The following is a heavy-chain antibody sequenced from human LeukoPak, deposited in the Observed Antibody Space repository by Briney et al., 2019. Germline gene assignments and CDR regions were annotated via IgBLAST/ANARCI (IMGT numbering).Heavy chain of an antibody. CDR3: ATTVTTSSFYYYGLDV. D-gene: IGHD4-17*01. CDR1: GGSFNDYY. Sequence: PSETLSLTCAVYGGSFNDYYWSRIRQPPGKGLEWIGEINHSGSTNYNPSLKSRVTILVDTSKNQFSLRLTSVTAADTAVYYCATTVTTSSFYYYGLDVWGQGTTVTVSS. V-gene: IGHV4-34*01. CDR2: INHSGST. J-gene: IGHJ6*02.